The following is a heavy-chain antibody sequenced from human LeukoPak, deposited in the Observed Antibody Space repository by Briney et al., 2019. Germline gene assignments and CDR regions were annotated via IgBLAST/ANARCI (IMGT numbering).Heavy chain of an antibody. CDR3: ASSLRWIVGATGVDY. J-gene: IGHJ4*02. CDR1: GFTFSSYG. V-gene: IGHV3-33*01. D-gene: IGHD1-26*01. CDR2: IWYDGSNK. Sequence: GGSLRLSCAASGFTFSSYGMHWVRQAPGKGLEWVAVIWYDGSNKYYADSVKGRFTISRDNSKNTLYLQMNSLRAEDTAVYYCASSLRWIVGATGVDYWGQGTLVTVSS.